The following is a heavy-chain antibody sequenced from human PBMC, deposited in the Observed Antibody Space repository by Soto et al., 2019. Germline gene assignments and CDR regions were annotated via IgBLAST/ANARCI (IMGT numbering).Heavy chain of an antibody. Sequence: ASVKVSCKASGYIFTRYAIHWVRQAPGQRLEWMGWIDAGNGNTRYSPRLQGRVTITRDTSATTVYMELSSLRSEDTAVYYCARDRNHDSSGYYAYWGQGAQVTVSS. V-gene: IGHV1-3*01. CDR1: GYIFTRYA. J-gene: IGHJ4*02. D-gene: IGHD3-22*01. CDR2: IDAGNGNT. CDR3: ARDRNHDSSGYYAY.